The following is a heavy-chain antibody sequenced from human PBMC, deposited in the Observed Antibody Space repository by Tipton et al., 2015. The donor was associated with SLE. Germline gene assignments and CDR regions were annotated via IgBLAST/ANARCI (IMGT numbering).Heavy chain of an antibody. CDR2: IYTSGDT. Sequence: TLSLTCSVSGDSISSGSYYWSWIRQPAGKGLEWIGRIYTSGDTNYNPSLKSRVTISVDTSKNQFSLKLTSVTAADTAVYYCAREVRGVIIEYFDYWGQGALVTVSS. J-gene: IGHJ4*02. CDR3: AREVRGVIIEYFDY. D-gene: IGHD3-10*01. CDR1: GDSISSGSYY. V-gene: IGHV4-61*02.